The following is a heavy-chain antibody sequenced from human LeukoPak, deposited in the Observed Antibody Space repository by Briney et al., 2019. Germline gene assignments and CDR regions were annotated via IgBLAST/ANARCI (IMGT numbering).Heavy chain of an antibody. Sequence: PGGSLRLSCAASGFTFNNYAMSWVRQAPGKGLVWVSGVGGSGDDTYYADSVKGRFTISRDNSKNTLYLQMNSLRAEDTAVYYCARDRGQYGDYNWFDPWGQGTLVTVSS. V-gene: IGHV3-23*01. D-gene: IGHD4-17*01. CDR3: ARDRGQYGDYNWFDP. J-gene: IGHJ5*02. CDR2: VGGSGDDT. CDR1: GFTFNNYA.